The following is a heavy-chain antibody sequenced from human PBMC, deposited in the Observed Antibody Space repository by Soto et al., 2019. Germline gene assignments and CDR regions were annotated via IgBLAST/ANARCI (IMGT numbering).Heavy chain of an antibody. CDR2: IYYTGST. D-gene: IGHD1-26*01. Sequence: PSETLSLTCTVSGDSINTGDYYWSWLRQPPRKGLEWIGYIYYTGSTYYNPSLKSQFTISIDTSKTQFSLKVNSVTAADTAVYYCARIPLLQVGWFDPWGQGTLVTVAS. CDR3: ARIPLLQVGWFDP. CDR1: GDSINTGDYY. J-gene: IGHJ5*02. V-gene: IGHV4-30-4*01.